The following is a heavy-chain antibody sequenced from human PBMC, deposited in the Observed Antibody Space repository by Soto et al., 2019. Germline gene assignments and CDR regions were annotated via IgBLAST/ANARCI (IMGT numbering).Heavy chain of an antibody. CDR2: IIPIFGTA. J-gene: IGHJ6*02. D-gene: IGHD3-10*01. CDR1: GGTFSSYA. V-gene: IGHV1-69*13. CDR3: ARSGSPSFGELLYNYYYGMDV. Sequence: GASVKVSCKASGGTFSSYAISWVRQAPGQGLEWMGGIIPIFGTANYAQKFQGRVTITADESTSTAYMELSSLRSEDTAVYYCARSGSPSFGELLYNYYYGMDVWGQGTTVTVSS.